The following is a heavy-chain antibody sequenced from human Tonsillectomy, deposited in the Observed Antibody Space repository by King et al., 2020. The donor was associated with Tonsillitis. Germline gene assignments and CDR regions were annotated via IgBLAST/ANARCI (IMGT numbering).Heavy chain of an antibody. J-gene: IGHJ4*02. CDR1: GFTFSSSA. D-gene: IGHD5-18*01. CDR3: AKVVGTAMVYYFDS. CDR2: ISGSGGST. Sequence: VQLVESGGGLVQPGGSLRLSCAASGFTFSSSAMAWVRQAPGKGPEWVSGISGSGGSTYYADSVKGRFTISRDNSKNTLYLQMNILGAEDTALYYCAKVVGTAMVYYFDSWGQGALVTVSS. V-gene: IGHV3-23*04.